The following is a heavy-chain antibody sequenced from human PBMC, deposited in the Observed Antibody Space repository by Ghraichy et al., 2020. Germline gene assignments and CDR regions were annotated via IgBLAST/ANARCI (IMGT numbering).Heavy chain of an antibody. CDR2: TYYTSKWEN. Sequence: SQTLSLTCAISGDSVSNTGAAWNWIRQSPLRGLEWLGRTYYTSKWENDYAVSVKSRITINPDTSKNQVSLHLNYVTPDDTAVYFCVRTTGRNYADYWGQGTLVTVSS. D-gene: IGHD1-14*01. V-gene: IGHV6-1*01. J-gene: IGHJ4*02. CDR3: VRTTGRNYADY. CDR1: GDSVSNTGAA.